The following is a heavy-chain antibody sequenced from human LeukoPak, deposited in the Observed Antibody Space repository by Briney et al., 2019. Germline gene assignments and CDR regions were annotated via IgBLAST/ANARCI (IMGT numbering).Heavy chain of an antibody. CDR1: GFTFSGYG. J-gene: IGHJ4*02. V-gene: IGHV3-30*02. Sequence: GGSLRLSCAASGFTFSGYGMHWVRQAPGKGLEWVTFIRYDGSDHYYTDSVKGRFTISRDTAKATLYLQMNSLIAEDTAVCYCAKGGTSGWFYFDYWGLGTLVTVSS. D-gene: IGHD6-19*01. CDR3: AKGGTSGWFYFDY. CDR2: IRYDGSDH.